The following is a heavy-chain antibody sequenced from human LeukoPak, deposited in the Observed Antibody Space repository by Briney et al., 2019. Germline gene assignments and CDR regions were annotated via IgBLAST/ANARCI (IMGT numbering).Heavy chain of an antibody. CDR1: GGSISSSNW. CDR3: ASNYYGSGSYYGDCWFDP. CDR2: IYHSGST. Sequence: PSETLSLTCAVSGGSISSSNWWSWVRQPPGKGLEWIGEIYHSGSTNYNPSLKSRVTISVDKSKNQFSLKLSSVTAADTAVYYCASNYYGSGSYYGDCWFDPWGQGTLVTVSS. D-gene: IGHD3-10*01. J-gene: IGHJ5*02. V-gene: IGHV4-4*02.